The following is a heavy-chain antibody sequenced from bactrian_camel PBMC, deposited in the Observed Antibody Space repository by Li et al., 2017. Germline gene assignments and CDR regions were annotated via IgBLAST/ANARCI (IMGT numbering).Heavy chain of an antibody. V-gene: IGHV3S68*01. CDR3: AAPRARCLGWSTFFGY. Sequence: VQLVESGGGSVQSGGSLRLSCVVSGYTVSRLCMGWFRQAPGKEREGVSCISGSGDSAYYADSVKGRFIISRDNAKNTLYLRMNSLKPEDTATYYCAAPRARCLGWSTFFGYLGQGTQVTVS. CDR2: ISGSGDSA. J-gene: IGHJ6*01. D-gene: IGHD5*01. CDR1: GYTVSRLC.